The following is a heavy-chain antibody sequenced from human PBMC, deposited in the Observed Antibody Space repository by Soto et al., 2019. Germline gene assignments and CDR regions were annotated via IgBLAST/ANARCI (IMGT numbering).Heavy chain of an antibody. Sequence: ESGPTLVNPTQTLTLTCTFSGFSLSTSGVGVGWIRQPPGKALEWLALIYWNDDKRYSPSLKSRLTITKDTSKNQVVLTMTNMDPVDTATHYCAHRGSSWYGDYYYGMDVWGQGTTVTVSS. J-gene: IGHJ6*02. CDR2: IYWNDDK. V-gene: IGHV2-5*01. CDR3: AHRGSSWYGDYYYGMDV. CDR1: GFSLSTSGVG. D-gene: IGHD6-13*01.